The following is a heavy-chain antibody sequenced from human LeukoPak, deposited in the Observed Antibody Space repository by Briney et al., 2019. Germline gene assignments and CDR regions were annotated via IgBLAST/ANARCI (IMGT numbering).Heavy chain of an antibody. D-gene: IGHD3-3*01. CDR2: IISSGRTI. CDR1: GFTFSYYY. CDR3: ARDIITIFGVAAYYYGMDV. J-gene: IGHJ6*02. V-gene: IGHV3-11*01. Sequence: GALRLSFAAAGFTFSYYYMSWSRRASGKGGGWVSSIISSGRTIYYSDSVKGRFTISRDNAKNSLYLQMNSLRAEDTAVYYCARDIITIFGVAAYYYGMDVWGQGTTVTVSS.